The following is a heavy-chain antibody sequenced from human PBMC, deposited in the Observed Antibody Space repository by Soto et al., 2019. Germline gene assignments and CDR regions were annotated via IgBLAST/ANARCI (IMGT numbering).Heavy chain of an antibody. D-gene: IGHD2-21*01. V-gene: IGHV1-69*02. CDR2: IIPILGIA. Sequence: QVQLVQSGAEVKKPGSSVKVSCKASGGTFSSYTISWVRQAPGQGLEWMGRIIPILGIANYAQKFQGRVTITADKSTSTDYMELSSLRSKDTAVYYCARGFRGMDVWGQGTTVTVSS. J-gene: IGHJ6*02. CDR3: ARGFRGMDV. CDR1: GGTFSSYT.